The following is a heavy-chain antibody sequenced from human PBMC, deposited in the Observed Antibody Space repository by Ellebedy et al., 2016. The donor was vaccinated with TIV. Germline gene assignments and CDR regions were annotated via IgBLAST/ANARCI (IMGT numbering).Heavy chain of an antibody. CDR2: INPSDGGT. Sequence: AASVKVSCKASGYTFTNNYIHWVRQAPGQGPEWMGIINPSDGGTVYAQKLLGRVTMTSDTSTSTVYMELSSLRSEDTAVYYCARDQGYYDLPTYFDLWGRGTLVTVSS. J-gene: IGHJ2*01. CDR1: GYTFTNNY. D-gene: IGHD3-3*01. V-gene: IGHV1-46*04. CDR3: ARDQGYYDLPTYFDL.